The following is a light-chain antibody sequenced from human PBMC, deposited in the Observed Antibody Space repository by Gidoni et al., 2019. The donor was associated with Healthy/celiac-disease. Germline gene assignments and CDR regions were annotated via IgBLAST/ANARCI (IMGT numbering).Light chain of an antibody. CDR2: AAS. CDR3: QQSYSTPGFT. CDR1: QRISSY. V-gene: IGKV1-39*01. J-gene: IGKJ3*01. Sequence: DIQLTQSPSSLSASVGDRVTIPCRASQRISSYLNWYQQKPGKAPNLLIYAASTLQSGVPSRFSGSGSGTDFTLTISSLQPEDFSTYYCQQSYSTPGFTFGPGTKVDIK.